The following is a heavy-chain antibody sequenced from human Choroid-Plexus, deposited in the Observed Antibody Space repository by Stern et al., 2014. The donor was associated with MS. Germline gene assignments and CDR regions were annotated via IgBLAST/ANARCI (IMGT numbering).Heavy chain of an antibody. D-gene: IGHD3-3*01. V-gene: IGHV1-2*02. J-gene: IGHJ6*02. CDR3: ARDQRGITIFGVVTDYYYLGMDV. CDR2: INPNTGGT. Sequence: QVQLVQSGAEVKKPGASVKVSCKTSGYIFTGYYIHWVRQAPGQGLEWMAWINPNTGGTKYAQRVQGRVTMSRDTPISTAYVELRSLTSDDTAVYYCARDQRGITIFGVVTDYYYLGMDVWGQGTTVTVSS. CDR1: GYIFTGYY.